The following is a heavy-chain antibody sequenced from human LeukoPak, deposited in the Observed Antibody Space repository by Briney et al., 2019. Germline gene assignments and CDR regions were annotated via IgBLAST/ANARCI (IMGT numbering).Heavy chain of an antibody. J-gene: IGHJ4*02. V-gene: IGHV3-23*01. CDR3: ARDYDFWSGYSYYFDY. CDR2: ISGSGGST. D-gene: IGHD3-3*01. CDR1: GFTFSSYA. Sequence: HPGGSLRLSCAASGFTFSSYAMSWVRQAPGKGLEWVSAISGSGGSTYYADSVKGRFTISRDNSKNTLYLQMNSLRAEDTAVYYCARDYDFWSGYSYYFDYWGQGTLVTVSS.